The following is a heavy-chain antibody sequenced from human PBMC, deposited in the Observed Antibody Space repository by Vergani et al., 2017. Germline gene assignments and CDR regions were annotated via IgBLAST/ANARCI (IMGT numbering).Heavy chain of an antibody. CDR1: GASIRSSNYY. V-gene: IGHV4-39*07. CDR3: ARVNTETNGHLYYYYYMDV. CDR2: IYYSGST. Sequence: QLQLQESGPGLVKPSATLSLTCSVSGASIRSSNYYWGWIRQPPGKGLEWIASIYYSGSTYYNPSLKSRLTISVDKSRNQFSLTLNSVTATDTAIYFCARVNTETNGHLYYYYYMDVWGQGTAVTVS. J-gene: IGHJ6*03. D-gene: IGHD4-11*01.